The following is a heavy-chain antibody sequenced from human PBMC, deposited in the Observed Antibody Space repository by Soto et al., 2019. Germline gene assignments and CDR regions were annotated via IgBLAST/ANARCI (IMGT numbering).Heavy chain of an antibody. Sequence: GGSLRLSCAASGFPFRIFPMHWVRQAPGKGLEWVVVLSSDGSDTNYADSVKGLFTVSRDNSKNTLYLQMNSLRIEDTAVYYCAREDSTRTDDNYYYYGMDVWGQGTTVTVSS. J-gene: IGHJ6*02. CDR3: AREDSTRTDDNYYYYGMDV. V-gene: IGHV3-30-3*01. D-gene: IGHD2-2*01. CDR2: LSSDGSDT. CDR1: GFPFRIFP.